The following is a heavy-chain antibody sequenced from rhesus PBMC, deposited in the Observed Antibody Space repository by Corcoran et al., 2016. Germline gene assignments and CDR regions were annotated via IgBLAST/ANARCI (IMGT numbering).Heavy chain of an antibody. V-gene: IGHV4-143*01. J-gene: IGHJ4*01. CDR1: GGSISGYYL. Sequence: QVQLQESGPGVVKPSETLSLTCAVSGGSISGYYLWSWIRQPPGTGLEWIGNMKGGSGSTSSNPALKNRVTISKDTSQNQFSLKLSSVTAADTAVYYCARKMVVVATYYFDYWGQGVLVTVSS. CDR3: ARKMVVVATYYFDY. CDR2: MKGGSGST. D-gene: IGHD2-21*01.